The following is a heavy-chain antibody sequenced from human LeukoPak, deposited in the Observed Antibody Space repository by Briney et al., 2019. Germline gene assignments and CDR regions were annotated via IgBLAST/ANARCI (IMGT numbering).Heavy chain of an antibody. CDR3: ARSKSGSGSFDY. D-gene: IGHD3-10*01. J-gene: IGHJ4*02. CDR1: GYTFTSYD. Sequence: GASVKVSCKASGYTFTSYDINWVRQATGQGLEWRGWMNPNSGNTGYAQKFQGRVTMTRNTSISTAYMELSSLRSEDTAVYYCARSKSGSGSFDYWGQGTLVTVSS. V-gene: IGHV1-8*01. CDR2: MNPNSGNT.